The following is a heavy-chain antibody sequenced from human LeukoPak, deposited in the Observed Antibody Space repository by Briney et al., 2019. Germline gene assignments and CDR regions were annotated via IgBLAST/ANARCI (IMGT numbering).Heavy chain of an antibody. CDR2: ISSSDSTI. CDR1: GFTFSSYE. V-gene: IGHV3-48*03. J-gene: IGHJ4*02. CDR3: ARTIEMATISYFDY. Sequence: GGSLRLSCAASGFTFSSYEMNWVRQAPGRGLEWVSYISSSDSTIYYADSVKGRFTISRDNAKNSLYLQMNSLRAGDTAVYYCARTIEMATISYFDYWGQGTLVTVSS. D-gene: IGHD5-24*01.